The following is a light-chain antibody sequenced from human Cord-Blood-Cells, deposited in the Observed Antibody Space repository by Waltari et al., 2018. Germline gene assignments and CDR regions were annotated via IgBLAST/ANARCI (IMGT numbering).Light chain of an antibody. J-gene: IGLJ2*01. V-gene: IGLV2-14*01. CDR3: SSYTSSSTPVV. CDR1: SSDVGGYNY. CDR2: DAS. Sequence: QSALTQPASVSGSPGQSITISCPGTSSDVGGYNYFSWYQQHPAKAPKLMIYDASNRPSGVSNRFSGSKSGNTASLTISGLQAEDEADYYCSSYTSSSTPVVFGGGTKLTVL.